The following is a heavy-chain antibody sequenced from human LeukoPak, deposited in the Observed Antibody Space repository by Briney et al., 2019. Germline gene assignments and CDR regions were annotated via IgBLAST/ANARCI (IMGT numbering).Heavy chain of an antibody. D-gene: IGHD3-22*01. V-gene: IGHV4-59*01. J-gene: IGHJ4*02. CDR3: ARDRETYYYDSSGYPVFDY. Sequence: PSEILSLTCTVSGGSISSYYWSWIRQPPGKGLEWIGYIYYSGSTNYNPSLKSRVTISVDTSKNQFSLKLSSVTAAGTAVYYCARDRETYYYDSSGYPVFDYWGQGTLVTVSS. CDR1: GGSISSYY. CDR2: IYYSGST.